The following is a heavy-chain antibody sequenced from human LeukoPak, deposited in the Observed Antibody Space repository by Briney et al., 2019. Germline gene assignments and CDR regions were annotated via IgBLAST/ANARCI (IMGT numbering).Heavy chain of an antibody. J-gene: IGHJ3*01. CDR1: GYTFTSYD. Sequence: ASVKVSCKASGYTFTSYDINWVRQATGQGLEWMGWMNPNSGNTGYAQKFQGRVTMTRNTSISTAYTELSSLRSEDTAVYYCARVVIDYYGSGSPTVWGQGTMVTVSS. CDR2: MNPNSGNT. CDR3: ARVVIDYYGSGSPTV. D-gene: IGHD3-10*01. V-gene: IGHV1-8*01.